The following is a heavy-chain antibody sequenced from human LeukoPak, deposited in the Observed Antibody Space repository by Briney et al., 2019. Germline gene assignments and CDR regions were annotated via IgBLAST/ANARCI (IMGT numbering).Heavy chain of an antibody. Sequence: PGGSLRLSCAVSGFTFSDYSMKWVRQPPGKGLEWISYISTGGDTIYYADSVKGRFTISSDNAKKSLYLQMNSLRVEDTAVYYCARGPPLFDPWGQGTLVTVSS. CDR2: ISTGGDTI. V-gene: IGHV3-48*01. J-gene: IGHJ5*02. CDR3: ARGPPLFDP. CDR1: GFTFSDYS.